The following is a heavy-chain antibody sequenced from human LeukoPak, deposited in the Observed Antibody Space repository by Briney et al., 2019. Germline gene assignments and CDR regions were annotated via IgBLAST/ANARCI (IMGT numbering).Heavy chain of an antibody. CDR2: ISGSGGNT. V-gene: IGHV3-23*01. CDR3: ARESHHFDL. CDR1: GFTLSDYA. J-gene: IGHJ5*02. Sequence: PGGSLSLSCAASGFTLSDYAMTWVRQAPGKGLEWVSVISGSGGNTYYAHFVKGRFPISRDNSKNTLHLQMNSLRGEDPAVYYFARESHHFDLWGQGTLVTVSS.